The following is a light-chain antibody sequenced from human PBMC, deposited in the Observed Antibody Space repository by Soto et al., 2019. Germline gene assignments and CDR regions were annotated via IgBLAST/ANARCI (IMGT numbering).Light chain of an antibody. CDR3: QVWDISSDHHV. CDR1: DIARKT. J-gene: IGLJ1*01. CDR2: DDD. V-gene: IGLV3-21*02. Sequence: SYELPQPPSVSVSPGQTARITCGGNDIARKTVHWYQQKPGQAPVLVVYDDDERPSGIPERFSGSNSGNTATLTISRVEAGDEADYYSQVWDISSDHHVFGTGTKVTV.